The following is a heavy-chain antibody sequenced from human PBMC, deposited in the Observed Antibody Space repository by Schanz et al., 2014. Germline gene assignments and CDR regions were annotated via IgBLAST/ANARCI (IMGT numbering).Heavy chain of an antibody. J-gene: IGHJ4*02. CDR3: ARGGSGSHYRLDY. CDR1: GFGFSSYS. CDR2: ISGSSRTL. Sequence: EVQLVESGGGLIQPGGSLRLSCAASGFGFSSYSMNWVRQAPGKGLEWVSYISGSSRTLYYADSMKGRFTVSRDNAENALYLQMNSLRAEDTGLYFCARGGSGSHYRLDYWGQGTLVTVSS. V-gene: IGHV3-48*01. D-gene: IGHD1-26*01.